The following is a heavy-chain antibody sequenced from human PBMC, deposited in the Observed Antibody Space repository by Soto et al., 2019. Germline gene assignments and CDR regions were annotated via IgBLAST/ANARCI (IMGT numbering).Heavy chain of an antibody. Sequence: PGESLKISGKGSGHSFTIYWISWVRQMPGKGLEWMGRIDPSDSYTNYSPSFQGHVTISADKSISTAYLQWSSLKASDTAMYYCAREADIVVVPAARMSWFDPWGQGTLVTVSS. D-gene: IGHD2-2*01. CDR1: GHSFTIYW. J-gene: IGHJ5*02. CDR2: IDPSDSYT. V-gene: IGHV5-10-1*01. CDR3: AREADIVVVPAARMSWFDP.